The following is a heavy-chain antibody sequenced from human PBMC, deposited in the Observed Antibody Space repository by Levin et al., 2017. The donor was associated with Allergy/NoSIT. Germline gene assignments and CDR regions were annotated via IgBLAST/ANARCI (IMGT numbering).Heavy chain of an antibody. CDR3: ARTSGRYGYYYYMDV. CDR2: IYHSGST. V-gene: IGHV4-4*02. J-gene: IGHJ6*03. Sequence: SETLSLTCAVSGGSFTSTNWWSWVRQPPGKGLGWIGEIYHSGSTNYNPSLKSRVTMSVDKSNNQFSLRLTSVTAADTAVYYCARTSGRYGYYYYMDVWGKGTTVTVSS. CDR1: GGSFTSTNW. D-gene: IGHD6-19*01.